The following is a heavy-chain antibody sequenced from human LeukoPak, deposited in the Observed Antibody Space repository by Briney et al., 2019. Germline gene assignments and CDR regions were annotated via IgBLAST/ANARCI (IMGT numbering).Heavy chain of an antibody. V-gene: IGHV3-53*01. D-gene: IGHD1/OR15-1a*01. Sequence: PGGSLRLSCAASGFSVSGNFMSWVRQAPGKGLEWVSVICSGGTTYYADSVRGRFTISRDNSKNILYLEMNSLRAEDTAVYYCARDGYGNNYMDVWAKGTTVIVSS. CDR1: GFSVSGNF. CDR2: ICSGGTT. CDR3: ARDGYGNNYMDV. J-gene: IGHJ6*03.